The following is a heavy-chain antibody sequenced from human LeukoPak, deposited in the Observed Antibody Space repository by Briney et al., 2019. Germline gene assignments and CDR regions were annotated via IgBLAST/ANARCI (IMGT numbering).Heavy chain of an antibody. V-gene: IGHV4-39*01. CDR2: IYYSASP. D-gene: IGHD1-26*01. Sequence: SETLSLTCTVSGGSISSTYYWGWIRQPPGKGLEWIGSIYYSASPYYNPSLKSRVTISVDTSKSQLSLKLSSVTAADTAVYYFASRIGRYLYYFGMDVWGQGTTVTVSS. J-gene: IGHJ6*02. CDR1: GGSISSTYY. CDR3: ASRIGRYLYYFGMDV.